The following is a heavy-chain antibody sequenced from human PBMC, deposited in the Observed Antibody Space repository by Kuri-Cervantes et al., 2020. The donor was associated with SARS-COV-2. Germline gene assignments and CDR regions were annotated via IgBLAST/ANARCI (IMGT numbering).Heavy chain of an antibody. D-gene: IGHD6-13*01. V-gene: IGHV3-72*01. CDR1: GFTFSDHY. Sequence: GESLKISWAASGFTFSDHYMDWVRQAPGKGLEWVGRTRNKANSYTTEYAASVEGRFTISRDDSKNSLYLQMNSLKTEDTAVYYCARDWAAAGSGDMWYFDLWGRGTLVTVSS. CDR2: TRNKANSYTT. CDR3: ARDWAAAGSGDMWYFDL. J-gene: IGHJ2*01.